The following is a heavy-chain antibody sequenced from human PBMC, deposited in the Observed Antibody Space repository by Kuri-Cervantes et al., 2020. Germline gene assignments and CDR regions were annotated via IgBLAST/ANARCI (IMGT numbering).Heavy chain of an antibody. Sequence: SQTLSLTCAISGDSVSSKSAAWNWIRQSPSRGLEWLGRTYYRSKWYNDYAVSVKSRITITADTSKNQFSLQLNAVTPEDTAVYYCARKEFLQVCKWFDPWGQGTLVTVSS. V-gene: IGHV6-1*01. CDR2: TYYRSKWYN. J-gene: IGHJ5*02. D-gene: IGHD2/OR15-2a*01. CDR3: ARKEFLQVCKWFDP. CDR1: GDSVSSKSAA.